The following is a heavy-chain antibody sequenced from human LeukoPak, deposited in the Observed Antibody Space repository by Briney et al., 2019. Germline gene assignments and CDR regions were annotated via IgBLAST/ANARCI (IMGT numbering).Heavy chain of an antibody. CDR2: IYHSGST. Sequence: SETLSLTCAVSGGSISSGGYSWSWIRQPPGKGLEWIGYIYHSGSTYYNPSLKSRVAISVDRSKNQFSLKLSSVTAADTAVYYCAGDFLGYYDSSGYYSLGAFDIWGQGTMVTVSS. J-gene: IGHJ3*02. CDR1: GGSISSGGYS. CDR3: AGDFLGYYDSSGYYSLGAFDI. V-gene: IGHV4-30-2*01. D-gene: IGHD3-22*01.